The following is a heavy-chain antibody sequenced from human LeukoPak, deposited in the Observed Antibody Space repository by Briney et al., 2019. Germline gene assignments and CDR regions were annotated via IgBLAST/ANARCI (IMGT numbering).Heavy chain of an antibody. CDR3: ARDAVGATHYFDY. CDR2: IIPIFGTA. V-gene: IGHV1-69*06. Sequence: SVKVSCKASGGTFSSYAISWVRQAPGQGLEWMGGIIPIFGTANYAQKFQGRVTITADKSTSTAYMELSSLRSEDTAVYYCARDAVGATHYFDYWGQGTLVTVSS. J-gene: IGHJ4*02. CDR1: GGTFSSYA. D-gene: IGHD1-26*01.